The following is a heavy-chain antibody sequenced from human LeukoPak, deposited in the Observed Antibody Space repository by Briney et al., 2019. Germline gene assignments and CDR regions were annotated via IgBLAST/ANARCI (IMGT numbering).Heavy chain of an antibody. CDR2: IYHSGST. CDR3: ARGTTVIFDY. Sequence: TLSLTCAVSGGSISSGGYSWSWIRQPPGKGLEWIGYIYHSGSTYYNPSLKSRVTISVDRSKNQFSLKLSSVTAADTAVYYCARGTTVIFDYWGQGTLVTVSS. CDR1: GGSISSGGYS. D-gene: IGHD4-17*01. V-gene: IGHV4-30-2*01. J-gene: IGHJ4*02.